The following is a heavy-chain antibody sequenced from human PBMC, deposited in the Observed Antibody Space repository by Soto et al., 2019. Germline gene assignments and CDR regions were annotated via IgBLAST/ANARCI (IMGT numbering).Heavy chain of an antibody. V-gene: IGHV1-46*01. Sequence: QVQLVQSGAEVKKPGASVKVSCKASGYTFTSYYMHWVRQAPGQGLEWMGIINPSGGSTSYAQKFQVRVTMTRDTSTSTVYMELSSLRSEDTAVYYCARGTKLGYCSSTSCTIVDWGQGTLVTVSS. CDR1: GYTFTSYY. CDR2: INPSGGST. CDR3: ARGTKLGYCSSTSCTIVD. J-gene: IGHJ4*02. D-gene: IGHD2-2*01.